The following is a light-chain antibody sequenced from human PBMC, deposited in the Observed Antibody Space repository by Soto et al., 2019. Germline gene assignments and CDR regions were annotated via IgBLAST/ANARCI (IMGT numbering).Light chain of an antibody. CDR1: SNDVGGYNF. Sequence: QSALTHPPSASGSPGQSVTISCTGTSNDVGGYNFVSWYQHHPGKAPKLIIYEVTKRPSGVPNRFSGSKSGNTASLTVSGLQAEDEADYYCNSYAGSNTYVFGTGTKLTVL. CDR3: NSYAGSNTYV. CDR2: EVT. J-gene: IGLJ1*01. V-gene: IGLV2-8*01.